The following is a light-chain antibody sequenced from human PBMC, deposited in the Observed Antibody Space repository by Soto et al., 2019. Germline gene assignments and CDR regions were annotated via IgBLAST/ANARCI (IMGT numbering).Light chain of an antibody. Sequence: NFLLTQPHSVSESPGKTATISCTGSSGSIASNYVQWYQQRPGSAPTTVIYEDNQRPSGVPDRFSGSIDSSSNSASLTISGLKTEDEAGYYFQSYDSSKHEVFGTGTKLTVL. CDR2: EDN. J-gene: IGLJ1*01. CDR1: SGSIASNY. V-gene: IGLV6-57*02. CDR3: QSYDSSKHEV.